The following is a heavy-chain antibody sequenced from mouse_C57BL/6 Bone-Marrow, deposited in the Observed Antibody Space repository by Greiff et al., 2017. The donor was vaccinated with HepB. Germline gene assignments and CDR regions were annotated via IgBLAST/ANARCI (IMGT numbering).Heavy chain of an antibody. CDR2: IDPENGDT. CDR1: GFNIKDDY. J-gene: IGHJ4*01. D-gene: IGHD1-1*01. V-gene: IGHV14-4*01. CDR3: TTYTTVVAENAMDY. Sequence: VQLQQSGAELVRPGASVKLSCTASGFNIKDDYMHWVKQRPEQGLEWIGWIDPENGDTEYASKFQGKATITADTSSNTAYLQLSSLTSEDTAVYYCTTYTTVVAENAMDYWGQGTSVTVSA.